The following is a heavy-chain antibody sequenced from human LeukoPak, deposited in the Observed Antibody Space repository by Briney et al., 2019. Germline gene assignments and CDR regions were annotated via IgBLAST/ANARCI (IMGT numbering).Heavy chain of an antibody. CDR2: MNPNSGNT. CDR1: GYTFPSYD. Sequence: GASVQVSCKASGYTFPSYDINWVRQATGQGLEWMRWMNPNSGNTGYAQKFQGRVTMTRNTSISTAYMELSSLRSEDTAVYYCAKMLGALQPLDSWGQGTLVTVSS. D-gene: IGHD3-10*02. J-gene: IGHJ4*02. CDR3: AKMLGALQPLDS. V-gene: IGHV1-8*01.